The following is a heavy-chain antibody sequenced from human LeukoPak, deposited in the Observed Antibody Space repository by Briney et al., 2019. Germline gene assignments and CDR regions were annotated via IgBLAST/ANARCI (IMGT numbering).Heavy chain of an antibody. Sequence: ASVKVSCKASGYTFTSYYMHWVRQAPGQGLEWMGIINPSGGSTSYAQKFQGRVTMTRDTSTSTVYMELSSLRSEDTAVYYCARGPRVTIFGVARSYYFDHWGQGTLVTVSS. CDR3: ARGPRVTIFGVARSYYFDH. D-gene: IGHD3-3*01. V-gene: IGHV1-46*01. J-gene: IGHJ4*02. CDR1: GYTFTSYY. CDR2: INPSGGST.